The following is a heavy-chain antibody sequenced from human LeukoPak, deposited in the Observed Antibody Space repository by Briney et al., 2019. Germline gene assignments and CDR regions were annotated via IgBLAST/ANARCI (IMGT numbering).Heavy chain of an antibody. V-gene: IGHV4-34*01. J-gene: IGHJ4*02. Sequence: RTSETLSLTCAVYGGSFSGYYWSWIRQPPGKGLEWIGEINHSGSTNYNSSLKSRVTISVDTSKNQFSLKLSSVTAADTAVYYCARESYDYVWGSYRFDYWGQGTLVTVSS. D-gene: IGHD3-16*02. CDR1: GGSFSGYY. CDR2: INHSGST. CDR3: ARESYDYVWGSYRFDY.